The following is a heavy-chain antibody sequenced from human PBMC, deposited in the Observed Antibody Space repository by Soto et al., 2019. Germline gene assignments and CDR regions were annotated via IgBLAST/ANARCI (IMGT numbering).Heavy chain of an antibody. CDR2: IFYSGIN. CDR3: ARGRTFYAS. J-gene: IGHJ5*02. Sequence: QVQLQESGPGLVKPSQTLSLTCTVSRGSISSGGYYWSWIRHHPGKGLEWIGSIFYSGINHYNPSLKSLCIMSVVTSKRQFSLQLRLATAADTAVYYCARGRTFYASCGQRTLVTVSS. V-gene: IGHV4-31*01. CDR1: RGSISSGGYY. D-gene: IGHD2-2*01.